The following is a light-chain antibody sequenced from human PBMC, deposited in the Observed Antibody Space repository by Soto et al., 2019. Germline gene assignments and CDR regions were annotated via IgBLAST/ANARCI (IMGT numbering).Light chain of an antibody. J-gene: IGKJ1*01. Sequence: DIQMTQSPSSLSASVRDRVTITCRASQGIRNYLAWYQQKPGKVPKLLIYAASTLQSGVPSRFSGSGSGTEFTLTISSLQPDDFATYYCQQYSSYWTFAQGTTGDIK. CDR2: AAS. V-gene: IGKV1-27*01. CDR1: QGIRNY. CDR3: QQYSSYWT.